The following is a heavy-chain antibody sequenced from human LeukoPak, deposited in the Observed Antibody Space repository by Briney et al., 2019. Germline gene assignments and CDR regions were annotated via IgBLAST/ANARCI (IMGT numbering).Heavy chain of an antibody. Sequence: KTGGSLRLSCAASGFTFSSYSMNWVRQAPGKGLEWVSSISSSSSYIYYADSVKGRFTISRDNSKNTLYLQMNSLRAEDTAVYYCAKDSGSYFGLFDYWGQGTLVTVSS. CDR3: AKDSGSYFGLFDY. CDR2: ISSSSSYI. D-gene: IGHD1-26*01. V-gene: IGHV3-21*04. J-gene: IGHJ4*02. CDR1: GFTFSSYS.